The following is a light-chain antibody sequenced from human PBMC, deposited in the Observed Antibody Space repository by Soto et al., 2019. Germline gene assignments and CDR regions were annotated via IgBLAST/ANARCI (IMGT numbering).Light chain of an antibody. CDR2: DAS. J-gene: IGKJ4*01. CDR3: QQPSNWPLT. Sequence: EIVLTQSPATLSLSPGERATLSCRASQSVSSYLAWYQQKPGQAPRLLIYDASNRATGIPARFSGSGSGTEFTLTISSLEPEDFAFYYCQQPSNWPLTFGGGTKVEIK. V-gene: IGKV3-11*01. CDR1: QSVSSY.